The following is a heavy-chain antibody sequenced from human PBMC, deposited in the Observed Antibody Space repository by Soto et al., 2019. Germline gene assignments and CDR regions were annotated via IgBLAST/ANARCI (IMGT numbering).Heavy chain of an antibody. D-gene: IGHD3-10*01. V-gene: IGHV1-69*02. CDR1: GDTFSFYT. J-gene: IGHJ4*02. CDR2: INPIVCMS. Sequence: QVQLVQSGTEVKKPGSSVKVSCKASGDTFSFYTINWVRQAPGLGLEWVGRINPIVCMSNYAQKFQGRVSMTADKSTSTAYMELRSLRSDDTAMYFCAASYGSGYRAFDYWGQGALVIVSS. CDR3: AASYGSGYRAFDY.